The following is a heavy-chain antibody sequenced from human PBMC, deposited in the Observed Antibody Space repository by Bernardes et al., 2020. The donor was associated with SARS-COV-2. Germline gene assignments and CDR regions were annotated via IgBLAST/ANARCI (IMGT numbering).Heavy chain of an antibody. CDR3: ARHRRGISVD. V-gene: IGHV4-39*01. CDR2: VFDSGTT. J-gene: IGHJ3*01. CDR1: GGSITSNIYY. Sequence: LSLTCTVSGGSITSNIYYGGWVRQPPGKALEWIGTVFDSGTTYYNPSLKSRVTMSVDTSKLHFSLRLTSVTAADTAVYYCARHRRGISVDWGQGTMVTVSS. D-gene: IGHD5-12*01.